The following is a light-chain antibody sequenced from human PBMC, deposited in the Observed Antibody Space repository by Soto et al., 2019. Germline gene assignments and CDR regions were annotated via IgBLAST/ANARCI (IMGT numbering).Light chain of an antibody. J-gene: IGKJ4*01. V-gene: IGKV3-11*01. Sequence: EVVLTQSPATLSLSPGDRATLSCRASQGVFGYLAWYQHKPGQAPRLLIYDAYKRATGVPARFSGSGSETDFSLIISSLEPEDFAVYYCQQRSDSPPLTFGGGTKVEIK. CDR1: QGVFGY. CDR2: DAY. CDR3: QQRSDSPPLT.